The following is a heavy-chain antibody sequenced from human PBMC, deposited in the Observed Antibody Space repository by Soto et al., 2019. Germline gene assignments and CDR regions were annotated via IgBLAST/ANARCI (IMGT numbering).Heavy chain of an antibody. D-gene: IGHD2-8*02. Sequence: QVQLVESGGGVVQPGRSLRLSCAASGFAFNSYGIHWVRQAPGKGLEWVALISYDGSNKYYGDSVKGRFTISRDNSKNTLFLQMNSLRAADTAMYYCARGWGPVSGVFDYWGQGALVTVSS. CDR3: ARGWGPVSGVFDY. V-gene: IGHV3-30*19. J-gene: IGHJ4*02. CDR1: GFAFNSYG. CDR2: ISYDGSNK.